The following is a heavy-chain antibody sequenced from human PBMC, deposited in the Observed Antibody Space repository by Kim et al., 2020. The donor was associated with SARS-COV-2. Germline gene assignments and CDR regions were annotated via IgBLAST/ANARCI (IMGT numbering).Heavy chain of an antibody. Sequence: GGSLRLSCAASGFTFSSYAMHWVRQAPGKGLEWVAVISYDGSNKYYADSVKGRFTISRDNSKNTLYLQMNSLRAEDTAVYYCARDRYGDYGYFDYWGQGTLVTVSS. CDR2: ISYDGSNK. CDR1: GFTFSSYA. V-gene: IGHV3-30*04. CDR3: ARDRYGDYGYFDY. J-gene: IGHJ4*02. D-gene: IGHD4-17*01.